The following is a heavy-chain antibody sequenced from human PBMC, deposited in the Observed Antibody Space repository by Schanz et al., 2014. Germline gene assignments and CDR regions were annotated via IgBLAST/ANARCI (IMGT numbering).Heavy chain of an antibody. J-gene: IGHJ4*02. CDR3: ARDGEAAAGCDY. CDR1: GYTFTSYY. V-gene: IGHV1-46*03. CDR2: INPSVGNT. Sequence: VQLVQSGAEVKKPGASVKVSCEASGYTFTSYYIHWFRQAPGQGLEWMGLINPSVGNTNYAQKFRGRVTMTRDTSTSTVYMELSSLRSEDTAVYFCARDGEAAAGCDYWGQGTLXTVSS. D-gene: IGHD6-13*01.